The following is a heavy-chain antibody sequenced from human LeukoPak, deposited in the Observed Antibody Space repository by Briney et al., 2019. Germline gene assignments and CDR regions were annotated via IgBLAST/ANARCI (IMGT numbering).Heavy chain of an antibody. CDR1: GFTFSSYS. CDR3: AELGITMIGGV. CDR2: ISSSSSTI. Sequence: GGSLRLSCAASGFTFSSYSMNWVRQAPGKGLEWVSYISSSSSTIYYADSAKGRFTISRDNAKNSLYLQMNSLRAEDTAVYYCAELGITMIGGVWGKGTTVTISS. J-gene: IGHJ6*04. V-gene: IGHV3-48*04. D-gene: IGHD3-10*02.